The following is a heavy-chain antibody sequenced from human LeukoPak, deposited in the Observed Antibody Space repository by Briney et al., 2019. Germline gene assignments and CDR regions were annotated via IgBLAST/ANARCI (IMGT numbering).Heavy chain of an antibody. CDR1: GGPFSGCY. Sequence: SETLSLTCAVYGGPFSGCYWSWIRQPPGKGLEGIGEINYRGSTNFNPSLKRRVTISVDTSKNQFSLKLRSVTAADTAVYHCARHYYYGSGSYYNYAARYYYYYMDVWGKGTTVTISS. V-gene: IGHV4-34*01. J-gene: IGHJ6*03. CDR3: ARHYYYGSGSYYNYAARYYYYYMDV. CDR2: INYRGST. D-gene: IGHD3-10*01.